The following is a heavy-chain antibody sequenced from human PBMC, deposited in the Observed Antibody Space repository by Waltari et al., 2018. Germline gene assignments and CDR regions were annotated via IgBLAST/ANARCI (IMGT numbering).Heavy chain of an antibody. CDR2: INHNSTVT. CDR1: GFTFRSYE. J-gene: IGHJ4*02. CDR3: TSAY. V-gene: IGHV3-48*03. Sequence: EVRLVESGGGLVQPGGSLRFSCATFGFTFRSYEMNWVRQAPGKGPEWVAYINHNSTVTFYADSVRGRFTVSRDNANDLLFLQLDNVREDDTATYYCTSAYWGQG.